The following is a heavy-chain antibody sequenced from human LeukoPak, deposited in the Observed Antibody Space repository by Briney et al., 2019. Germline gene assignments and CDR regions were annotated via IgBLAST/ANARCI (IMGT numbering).Heavy chain of an antibody. J-gene: IGHJ4*02. CDR2: IIPILGIA. V-gene: IGHV1-69*04. CDR3: ARDFDSSSLFDY. Sequence: SVKVSCKASGGTFSSYAISWVRQAPGQGLEWMGRIIPILGIANYAQKFQGRVTITADKSTSTAYMELSSLRSEDTAVYYCARDFDSSSLFDYWGQGTLVTVSS. CDR1: GGTFSSYA. D-gene: IGHD6-6*01.